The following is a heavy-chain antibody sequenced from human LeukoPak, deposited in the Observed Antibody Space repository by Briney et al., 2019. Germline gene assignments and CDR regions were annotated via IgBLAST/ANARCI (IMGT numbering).Heavy chain of an antibody. D-gene: IGHD6-13*01. J-gene: IGHJ4*02. CDR3: AKTRPLDSSSWSHGDY. CDR2: IKLDGSEK. V-gene: IGHV3-7*03. CDR1: GFTFGKYW. Sequence: GGSLRLSCVASGFTFGKYWMSWVRQAPGKGLEWVANIKLDGSEKNYVDSVKGRFTISRDNTKNSLYLQMNSLRAEDTAVYYCAKTRPLDSSSWSHGDYWGQGTLVTVSS.